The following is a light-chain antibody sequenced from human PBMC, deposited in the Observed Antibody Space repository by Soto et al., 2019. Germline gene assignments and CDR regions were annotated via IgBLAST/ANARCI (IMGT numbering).Light chain of an antibody. CDR3: QQYNNCPPG. Sequence: ETVMTQSPATVSVSRGERATLSCRASERVRKKLDLYQQKAGQAHRLLIYGASTRATGITARFSGSGSGTKFTLTLSSLQSRDFAVYYCQQYNNCPPGFGQGTKVDIX. CDR1: ERVRKK. J-gene: IGKJ1*01. CDR2: GAS. V-gene: IGKV3D-15*01.